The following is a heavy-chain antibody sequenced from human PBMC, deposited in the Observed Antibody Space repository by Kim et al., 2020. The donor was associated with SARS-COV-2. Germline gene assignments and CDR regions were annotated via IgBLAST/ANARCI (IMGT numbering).Heavy chain of an antibody. CDR2: IIPIFGTA. J-gene: IGHJ6*02. Sequence: SVKVSCKASGGTFSSYAISWVRQAPGQGLEWMGGIIPIFGTANYAQKFQGRVTITADESTSTAYMELSSLRSEDTAVYYCASRWFGELRVPYYYYGMDVWGQGTTVTVSS. V-gene: IGHV1-69*13. CDR1: GGTFSSYA. D-gene: IGHD3-10*01. CDR3: ASRWFGELRVPYYYYGMDV.